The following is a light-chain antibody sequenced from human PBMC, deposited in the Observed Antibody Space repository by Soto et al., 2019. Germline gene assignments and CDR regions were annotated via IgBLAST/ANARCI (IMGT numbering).Light chain of an antibody. CDR3: QAWDSNTVV. CDR2: QDD. Sequence: SYELTQPPSVSVSPGQKARITCSANELGNKYSSWYQHKPGQSPVLVIYQDDKRPSGVPERFSGSNSGNTATLTISGTQPLDEADYYWQAWDSNTVVFGGGTKLTVL. CDR1: ELGNKY. V-gene: IGLV3-1*01. J-gene: IGLJ2*01.